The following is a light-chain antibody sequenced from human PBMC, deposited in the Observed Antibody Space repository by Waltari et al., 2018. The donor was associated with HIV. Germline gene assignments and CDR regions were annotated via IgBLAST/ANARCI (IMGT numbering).Light chain of an antibody. CDR3: SSYAGSNNRV. J-gene: IGLJ2*01. CDR2: EVN. Sequence: QSALTQPPSASGSPGQSVTISCTGTSSDVGGYNYVSWYQQHTGKAPKLMIYEVNKRPPGVPARFSGSKSGNTASLTVSGLQAEDEADYYCSSYAGSNNRVFGGGTKLTVL. CDR1: SSDVGGYNY. V-gene: IGLV2-8*01.